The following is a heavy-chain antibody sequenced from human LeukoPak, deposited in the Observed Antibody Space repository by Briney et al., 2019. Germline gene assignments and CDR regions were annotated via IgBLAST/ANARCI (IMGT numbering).Heavy chain of an antibody. J-gene: IGHJ4*02. Sequence: GRSLRLSCAASGFTFDDYAMHWVRQAPGKGLEWVSGISWNSGSTGYADSVKGRFTISRDNAKNSLYLQMNSLRAEDTALYYCAKGGPYYDSSGYYDYWGQGTLVTVSS. D-gene: IGHD3-22*01. CDR3: AKGGPYYDSSGYYDY. CDR1: GFTFDDYA. CDR2: ISWNSGST. V-gene: IGHV3-9*01.